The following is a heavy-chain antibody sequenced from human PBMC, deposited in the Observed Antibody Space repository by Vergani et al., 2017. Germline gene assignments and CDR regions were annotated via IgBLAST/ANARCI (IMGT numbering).Heavy chain of an antibody. D-gene: IGHD4-23*01. V-gene: IGHV3-23*01. J-gene: IGHJ4*02. CDR1: GVTFSSYA. CDR2: ISGSGGST. CDR3: AKPTAVDGPLEFDY. Sequence: EVQLLESGGGLVQPGGSLRRSCAASGVTFSSYAMSWVRQAPGKGLEWVSAISGSGGSTYYADSVKGRFTISRDNSKNTLYRQMNSLIAEDTAVYYCAKPTAVDGPLEFDYWGQGTLVTVSS.